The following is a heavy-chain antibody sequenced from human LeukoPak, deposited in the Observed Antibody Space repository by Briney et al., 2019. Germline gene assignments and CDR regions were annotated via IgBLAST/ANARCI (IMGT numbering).Heavy chain of an antibody. J-gene: IGHJ4*02. V-gene: IGHV3-74*01. CDR1: GFTFSTYW. CDR2: INTDGSST. Sequence: GGSLRLSCAASGFTFSTYWMHWVRQAPGKGLVWVSRINTDGSSTSYADSVKGRSTISRDNAKNTLYLQMNSLRAEDTAVYYCANDRPGVGVDYWGQGTLVTVSS. CDR3: ANDRPGVGVDY. D-gene: IGHD3-10*01.